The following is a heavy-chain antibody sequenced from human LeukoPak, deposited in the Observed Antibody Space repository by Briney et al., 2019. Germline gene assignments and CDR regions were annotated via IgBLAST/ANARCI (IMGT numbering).Heavy chain of an antibody. V-gene: IGHV1-8*02. J-gene: IGHJ4*02. Sequence: ASVKVSCKASGYTFTGYYMHWVRQAPGQGLEWMGWMNPNSGNTGYAQKFQGRVTMTRNTSISTAYMELSSLRSEDTAVYYCARGHLVRPSGFDYWGQGTLVTVSS. CDR1: GYTFTGYY. CDR2: MNPNSGNT. CDR3: ARGHLVRPSGFDY. D-gene: IGHD2-2*01.